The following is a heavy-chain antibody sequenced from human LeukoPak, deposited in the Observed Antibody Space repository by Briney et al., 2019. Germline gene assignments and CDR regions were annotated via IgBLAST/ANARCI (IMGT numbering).Heavy chain of an antibody. V-gene: IGHV3-43D*04. D-gene: IGHD3-22*01. CDR1: GFTFDDYA. Sequence: PGGSLRLSCAASGFTFDDYAMHWVRQAPGKGLEWVSLISWDGGSTYYADSVKGRFTISRDNSKNSLYLQMNSLRAEDTALYYCAKDGKRTYYYDSSGYNGSRYYYYMDVWGKGTTVTVSS. CDR2: ISWDGGST. CDR3: AKDGKRTYYYDSSGYNGSRYYYYMDV. J-gene: IGHJ6*03.